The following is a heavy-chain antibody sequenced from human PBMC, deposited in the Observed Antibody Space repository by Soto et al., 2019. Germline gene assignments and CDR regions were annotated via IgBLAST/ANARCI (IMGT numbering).Heavy chain of an antibody. CDR1: GGSFSGYY. CDR3: ARGPITMVRGVIITSWFDP. D-gene: IGHD3-10*01. J-gene: IGHJ5*02. CDR2: INHSGST. Sequence: QVQLQQWGAGLLKPSETLSLTCAVYGGSFSGYYWSWIRQPPGKGLEWIGEINHSGSTNYNPSLKSRVTISVDTSKNQFSLKLSSVTPADTAVYYCARGPITMVRGVIITSWFDPWGQGTLVTVSS. V-gene: IGHV4-34*01.